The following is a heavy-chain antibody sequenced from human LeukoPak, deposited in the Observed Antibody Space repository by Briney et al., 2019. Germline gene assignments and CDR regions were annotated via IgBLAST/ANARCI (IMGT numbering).Heavy chain of an antibody. CDR1: GGTFSSYA. J-gene: IGHJ4*02. V-gene: IGHV1-69*05. D-gene: IGHD3-9*01. Sequence: SVKVSCKASGGTFSSYAISWVRQAPGQGLEWMGRIIPIFGTANYAQKFQGRVTITTDESTSTAYMELSSLRSEDTSVYYCARERETDYDILTGYWQYFDYWGQGTLVTVSS. CDR2: IIPIFGTA. CDR3: ARERETDYDILTGYWQYFDY.